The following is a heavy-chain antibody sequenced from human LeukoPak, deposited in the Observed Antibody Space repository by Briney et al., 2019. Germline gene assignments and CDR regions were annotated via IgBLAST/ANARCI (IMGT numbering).Heavy chain of an antibody. CDR1: GASISSSNYY. V-gene: IGHV4-39*07. D-gene: IGHD1-26*01. CDR3: ARTPYIDEWELLPHNWFDP. Sequence: SETLSLTCAVSGASISSSNYYWGWVRQPPGKGLEWIGEIYHSGSTNYNPSLKSRVTISVDKSKNQFSLKLSSVTAADTAVYYCARTPYIDEWELLPHNWFDPWGQGTLVTVSS. CDR2: IYHSGST. J-gene: IGHJ5*02.